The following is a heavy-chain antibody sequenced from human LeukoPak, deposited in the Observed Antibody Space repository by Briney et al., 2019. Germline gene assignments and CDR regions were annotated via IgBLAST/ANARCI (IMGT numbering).Heavy chain of an antibody. CDR2: IWSDGSNK. Sequence: HPGRSLRLSCAASGFTFTTYGMHWVRQAPGKGLEWVAVIWSDGSNKYYADSVKGRFTVSRDNSKNTLYLQMNSLRAENTAVYYCAKDRAGTPWADWGQGTLVTVSS. D-gene: IGHD1-1*01. V-gene: IGHV3-33*06. J-gene: IGHJ4*02. CDR1: GFTFTTYG. CDR3: AKDRAGTPWAD.